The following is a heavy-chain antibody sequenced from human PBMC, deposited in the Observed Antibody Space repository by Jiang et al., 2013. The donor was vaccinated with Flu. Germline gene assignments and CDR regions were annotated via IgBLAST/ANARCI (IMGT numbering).Heavy chain of an antibody. Sequence: EWMGRINPNSGGTNYAQKFQGRVTMTRDTSISTAYMELSRLRSDDTAVYYCARVDYGDYAIYGMDVWGQGTTVTVSS. CDR2: INPNSGGT. CDR3: ARVDYGDYAIYGMDV. J-gene: IGHJ6*02. D-gene: IGHD4-17*01. V-gene: IGHV1-2*06.